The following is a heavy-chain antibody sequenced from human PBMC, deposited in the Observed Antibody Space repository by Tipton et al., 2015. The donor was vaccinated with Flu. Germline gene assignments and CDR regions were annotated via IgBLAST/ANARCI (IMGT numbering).Heavy chain of an antibody. CDR3: ARGCRYCSGGRRDVMDV. J-gene: IGHJ6*02. CDR1: GGSISSGGAY. D-gene: IGHD2-15*01. Sequence: LRLSCSVSGGSISSGGAYWSWIRQHPGKGLEWIGCIYYSATTYYNPSLESRATILVDTSKNQFSLKLNSLTAADTAVYYCARGCRYCSGGRRDVMDVWGQGTTVTVSS. CDR2: IYYSATT. V-gene: IGHV4-31*02.